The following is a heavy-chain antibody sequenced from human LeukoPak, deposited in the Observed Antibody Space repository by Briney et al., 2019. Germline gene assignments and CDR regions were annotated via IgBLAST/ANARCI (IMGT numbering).Heavy chain of an antibody. CDR1: GFTFSNYA. J-gene: IGHJ4*01. Sequence: PGGSLRLSCAASGFTFSNYAMSWVRQAPGKGLEWVSFISGSGGSTYYADSVKGRFTISRDNSKNTLYLQMHSLRAEDTALYYCAKDLGWPQRAFDYWGRGTLVTVSS. CDR2: ISGSGGST. CDR3: AKDLGWPQRAFDY. D-gene: IGHD7-27*01. V-gene: IGHV3-23*01.